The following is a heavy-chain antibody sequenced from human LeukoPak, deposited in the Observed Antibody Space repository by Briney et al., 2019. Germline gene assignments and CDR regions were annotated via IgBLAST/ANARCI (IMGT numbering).Heavy chain of an antibody. CDR3: ARGQRYSNPFFYYYGMDV. V-gene: IGHV4-34*01. Sequence: SETLSLTCAVYGGSFSGYYWSWIRQPPGKGLEWIGEINHSGSTNYNPSLKSRVTILVDTSKNQFSLKLSSVTAADTAVYYCARGQRYSNPFFYYYGMDVWGQGTTVTVSS. CDR2: INHSGST. CDR1: GGSFSGYY. J-gene: IGHJ6*02. D-gene: IGHD4-11*01.